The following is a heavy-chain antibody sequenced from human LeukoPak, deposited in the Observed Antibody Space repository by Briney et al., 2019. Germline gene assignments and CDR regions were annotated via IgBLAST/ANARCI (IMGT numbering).Heavy chain of an antibody. CDR2: IKQDGGEK. CDR1: GFAFSSYW. J-gene: IGHJ4*02. Sequence: GGSLRLSCVASGFAFSSYWMSWVRQAPGKGLEWVANIKQDGGEKYYVDSVKGRFTISRDNAKNSPFLQMNSLRVEDTAVYYCARLGGSYYTYWGQGTLVTVSS. D-gene: IGHD1-26*01. V-gene: IGHV3-7*01. CDR3: ARLGGSYYTY.